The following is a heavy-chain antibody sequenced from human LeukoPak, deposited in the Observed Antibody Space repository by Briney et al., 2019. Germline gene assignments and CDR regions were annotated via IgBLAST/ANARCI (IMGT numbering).Heavy chain of an antibody. J-gene: IGHJ5*02. CDR1: GFTFDDYG. CDR3: ARVLYYYNSTRLDP. Sequence: GGSLRLSCAASGFTFDDYGMSWVRQAPVKVLEWVSGINWNGGSTGYADSVKGRFTISRDNAKNSLYLQMNSLRAEDTALYHCARVLYYYNSTRLDPWGQGTLVTVSS. V-gene: IGHV3-20*01. D-gene: IGHD3-22*01. CDR2: INWNGGST.